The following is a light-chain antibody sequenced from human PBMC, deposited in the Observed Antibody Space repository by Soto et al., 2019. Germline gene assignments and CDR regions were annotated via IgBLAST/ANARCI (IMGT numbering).Light chain of an antibody. CDR2: GAS. CDR1: QSVSSSY. CDR3: HQYGSSPLYT. V-gene: IGKV3-20*01. Sequence: EIVLTQSPGTLSWSPGERATLSCRASQSVSSSYLAWYQQKPGQAPRILIYGASSRATGIPDRFSGSGSGTDFTLTISRLEPEDFAVYYCHQYGSSPLYTFGQGTKLEIK. J-gene: IGKJ2*01.